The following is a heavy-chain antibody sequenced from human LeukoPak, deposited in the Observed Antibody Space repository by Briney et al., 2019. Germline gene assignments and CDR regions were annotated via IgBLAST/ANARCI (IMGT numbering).Heavy chain of an antibody. Sequence: ASVKVSCKASGGTFSSYAISRVRQAPGQGLEWMGRIIPILGIANYAQKFQGRVTITADKSTSTAYMELSSLRSEDTAVYYCAREGSPVVPAANLDYWGQGTLVTVSS. D-gene: IGHD2-2*01. J-gene: IGHJ4*02. V-gene: IGHV1-69*04. CDR1: GGTFSSYA. CDR2: IIPILGIA. CDR3: AREGSPVVPAANLDY.